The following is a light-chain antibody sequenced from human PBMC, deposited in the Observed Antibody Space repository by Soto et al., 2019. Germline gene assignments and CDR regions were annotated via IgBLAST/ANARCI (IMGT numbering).Light chain of an antibody. CDR1: QSVSNNY. CDR2: GAS. CDR3: QPYGSSGT. J-gene: IGKJ1*01. Sequence: SGWIKTQNNPAPCPGERGTLSCRASQSVSNNYLAWYQQKPGQAPRLLIYGASNRATGIPDRFSGSGSGTDFTLTISRLEPDDFAVYYCQPYGSSGTFGQGTKVDTK. V-gene: IGKV3-20*01.